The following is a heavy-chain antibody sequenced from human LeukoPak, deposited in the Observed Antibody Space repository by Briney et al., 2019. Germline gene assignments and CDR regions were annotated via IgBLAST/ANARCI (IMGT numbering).Heavy chain of an antibody. V-gene: IGHV1-2*02. Sequence: ASVKVSCKASGYTFTGYYMHWVRQAPGQGLEWMGWINPNSGGTNYAQKFQGRVTMTRDTSISTAYMELSRLRSDDTAVYYCARASIAAAGSLRRGWFDPWGQGTLVTVSS. J-gene: IGHJ5*02. D-gene: IGHD6-13*01. CDR3: ARASIAAAGSLRRGWFDP. CDR2: INPNSGGT. CDR1: GYTFTGYY.